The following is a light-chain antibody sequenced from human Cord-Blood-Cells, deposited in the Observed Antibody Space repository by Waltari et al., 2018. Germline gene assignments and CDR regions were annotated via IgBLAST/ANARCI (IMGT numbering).Light chain of an antibody. Sequence: EIVMTQSQATLSVSPGERATLSCRASQSVSSNLAWYQQKTGQAPRLLINGASTRATGIPARFSGSWSRTEFTLTIGSLQSEDFAVYYCQQYNNWPWTFGQGTKVEIK. CDR2: GAS. CDR1: QSVSSN. V-gene: IGKV3-15*01. J-gene: IGKJ1*01. CDR3: QQYNNWPWT.